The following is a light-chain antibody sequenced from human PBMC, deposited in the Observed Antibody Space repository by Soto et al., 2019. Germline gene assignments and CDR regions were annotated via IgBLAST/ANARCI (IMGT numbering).Light chain of an antibody. Sequence: DIQMTQSPSTLSASAGDRVTITCRASQSISTWLAWYQQKPGKAPKLLIYGASSLASGVPSRFSGSGSGTEFTLNISSLQPDDFATYYCQQYNSHSETFGQGTKVDIK. CDR2: GAS. CDR1: QSISTW. J-gene: IGKJ1*01. V-gene: IGKV1-5*01. CDR3: QQYNSHSET.